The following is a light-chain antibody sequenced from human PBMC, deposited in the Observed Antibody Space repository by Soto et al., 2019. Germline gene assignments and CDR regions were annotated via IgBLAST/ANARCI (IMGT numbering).Light chain of an antibody. CDR2: KTS. V-gene: IGKV1-5*03. Sequence: DIHMTQSPSTVSASVGDRVTITCRASQPVDPWLAWHQQKPGKAPRVLIYKTSDLENGVPSRFSGSRSGTDYTLTISGVQPDDFATYYCQQYYSRETFGQGTKVAIK. CDR3: QQYYSRET. CDR1: QPVDPW. J-gene: IGKJ1*01.